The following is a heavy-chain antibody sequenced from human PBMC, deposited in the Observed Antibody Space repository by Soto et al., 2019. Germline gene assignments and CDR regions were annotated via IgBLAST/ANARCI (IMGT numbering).Heavy chain of an antibody. V-gene: IGHV1-18*01. CDR3: ASGNDPRGY. D-gene: IGHD1-1*01. J-gene: IGHJ4*02. CDR2: ISPYNRNT. Sequence: QVQLVQSGAEVKKPGASVKVSCKASGYSFTSYGISWVRQAPGQGLEWMGWISPYNRNTNYAQKLQGRVTMTTDTSPSTDYTELRSLRSDRTAVYYCASGNDPRGYWGQGTLVTVSS. CDR1: GYSFTSYG.